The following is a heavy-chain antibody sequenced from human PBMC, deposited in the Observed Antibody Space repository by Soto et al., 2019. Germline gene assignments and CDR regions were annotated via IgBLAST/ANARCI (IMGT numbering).Heavy chain of an antibody. V-gene: IGHV4-34*01. CDR2: INHSGST. CDR1: GGSFSGYY. J-gene: IGHJ4*01. CDR3: AKGTSSEFLLSFDD. D-gene: IGHD3-10*01. Sequence: SETLSLTCAVYGGSFSGYYWSWIRQPPGKGLEWIGEINHSGSTNYNPSLKSRVTISVDTSKNQFSLKLSSVTADDTAVYFCAKGTSSEFLLSFDDWGHGTLVTVSS.